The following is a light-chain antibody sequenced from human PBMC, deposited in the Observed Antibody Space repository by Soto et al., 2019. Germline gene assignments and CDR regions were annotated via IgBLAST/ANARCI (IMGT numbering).Light chain of an antibody. CDR3: QQTYSPSGA. CDR2: AAS. CDR1: QDVTRY. Sequence: DIQMTQSPSSLSASVGDRVTVTCRASQDVTRYLNWYQQKPGKATELLIYAASTLQSGVPSRSSGSGAETDFTLTISTLQPEDFATYFCQQTYSPSGACGQVTKV. V-gene: IGKV1-39*01. J-gene: IGKJ1*01.